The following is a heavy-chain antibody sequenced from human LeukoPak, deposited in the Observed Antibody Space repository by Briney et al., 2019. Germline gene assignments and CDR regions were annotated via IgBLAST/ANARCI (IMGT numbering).Heavy chain of an antibody. CDR1: GFRFDDYG. J-gene: IGHJ4*02. CDR3: ARGSRGTPGQ. Sequence: GGCLRLSCAAYGFRFDDYGMTWGRPAPGKGLEWVSDINWTGASTGYADSVKGRFSISRDNAKNSLYLQINSLRADDTALYYCARGSRGTPGQWGQGTLVTVSS. CDR2: INWTGAST. V-gene: IGHV3-20*04. D-gene: IGHD3-16*01.